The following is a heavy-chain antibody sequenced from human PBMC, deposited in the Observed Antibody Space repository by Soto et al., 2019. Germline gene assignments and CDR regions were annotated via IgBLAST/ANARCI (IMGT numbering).Heavy chain of an antibody. CDR2: IYYSGST. D-gene: IGHD5-12*01. Sequence: SETLSLTCTVSGVSVSSGSYYWSWIRQPPGKGLEWIGYIYYSGSTNYNPSLKSRVTISVDTSKNQFSLKLSSVTAADTAVYYCARVYSGYDYSVDYWGQGTLVTVSS. CDR3: ARVYSGYDYSVDY. V-gene: IGHV4-61*01. CDR1: GVSVSSGSYY. J-gene: IGHJ4*02.